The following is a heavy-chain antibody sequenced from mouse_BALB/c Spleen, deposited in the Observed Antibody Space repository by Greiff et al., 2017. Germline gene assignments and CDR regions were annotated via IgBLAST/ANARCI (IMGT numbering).Heavy chain of an antibody. Sequence: VQLQQSAAELARPGASVKMSCKASGYTFTSYTMHWVKQRPGQGLEWIGYINPSSGYTEYNQKFKDKTTLTADKSSSTAYMQLSSLTSEDSAVYYCARWGYDYRFAYWGQGTLVTVSA. CDR1: GYTFTSYT. J-gene: IGHJ3*01. D-gene: IGHD2-4*01. CDR3: ARWGYDYRFAY. CDR2: INPSSGYT. V-gene: IGHV1-4*02.